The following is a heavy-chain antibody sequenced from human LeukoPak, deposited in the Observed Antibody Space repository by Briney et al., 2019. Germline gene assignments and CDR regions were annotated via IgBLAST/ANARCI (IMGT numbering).Heavy chain of an antibody. CDR2: INPSGGST. V-gene: IGHV1-46*01. J-gene: IGHJ6*02. CDR1: GYTFTSYY. D-gene: IGHD4-17*01. CDR3: ARVFSEYGDYERDYYYGMDV. Sequence: ASVKVSCKASGYTFTSYYMHWVRQAPGQGLEWMGIINPSGGSTSYAQKFQGRVTITADESTSTAYMELSSLRSEDTAVYYCARVFSEYGDYERDYYYGMDVWGQGTTVTVSS.